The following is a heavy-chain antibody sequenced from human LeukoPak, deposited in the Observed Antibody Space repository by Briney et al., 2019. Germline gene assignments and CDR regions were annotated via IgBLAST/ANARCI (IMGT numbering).Heavy chain of an antibody. J-gene: IGHJ6*02. CDR1: GFTFSSYS. Sequence: GGSLRLSCAASGFTFSSYSMNWVRQAPGKGLEWVSSISSSSGYIYYADSVKGRFTISRDNAKNSLYLQMNSLRAEDTAVYYCARVRDYYDRSGYGMDVWGQGTTVTVSS. CDR2: ISSSSGYI. V-gene: IGHV3-21*01. CDR3: ARVRDYYDRSGYGMDV. D-gene: IGHD3-22*01.